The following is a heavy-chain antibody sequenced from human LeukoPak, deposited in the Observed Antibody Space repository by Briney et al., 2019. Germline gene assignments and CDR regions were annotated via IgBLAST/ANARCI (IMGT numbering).Heavy chain of an antibody. V-gene: IGHV1-46*01. CDR3: ARDNSVGDNAWWFDP. CDR2: INPSGGST. Sequence: GASVTVSCKASGNTFTRYYIYWMRQAPGQGFEWMGLINPSGGSTTYAQKFQGRVTLTRDVSTSTDYMELSSLRSEDTAIYYCARDNSVGDNAWWFDPWGQGTLVTVSS. J-gene: IGHJ5*02. D-gene: IGHD1-26*01. CDR1: GNTFTRYY.